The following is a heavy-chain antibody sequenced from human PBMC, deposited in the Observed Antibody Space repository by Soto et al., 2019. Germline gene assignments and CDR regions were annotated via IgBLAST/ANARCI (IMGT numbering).Heavy chain of an antibody. J-gene: IGHJ4*02. D-gene: IGHD2-15*01. V-gene: IGHV4-39*01. CDR3: GKVLVGATGHTDSDS. CDR1: GGSIYSRVYY. CDR2: IDYNGVT. Sequence: SATRSRTWTVSGGSIYSRVYYWACLRQRPGRGLDWIGNIDYNGVTYSNPSLKSRVTISRDTSKNQFSLKLTSVTAADTALYYCGKVLVGATGHTDSDSWGPGTLVTVFS.